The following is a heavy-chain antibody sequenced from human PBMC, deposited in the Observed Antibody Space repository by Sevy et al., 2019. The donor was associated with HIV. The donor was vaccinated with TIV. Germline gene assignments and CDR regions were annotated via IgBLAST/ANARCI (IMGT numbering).Heavy chain of an antibody. CDR1: GFTFSKYS. CDR3: AREGCTKPHDY. D-gene: IGHD2-8*01. J-gene: IGHJ4*02. Sequence: GSLRLSCAASGFTFSKYSMSWVRQPPGKGLEWVSTLSFGCGEINYADSVKGRFTISRDNSKNSLYLQMNNLRAEDTAVYYCAREGCTKPHDYWGQGTLVTVSS. CDR2: LSFGCGEI. V-gene: IGHV3-23*01.